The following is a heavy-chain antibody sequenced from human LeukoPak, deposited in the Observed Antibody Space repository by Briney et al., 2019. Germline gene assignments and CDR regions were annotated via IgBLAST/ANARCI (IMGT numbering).Heavy chain of an antibody. V-gene: IGHV3-53*01. D-gene: IGHD6-19*01. Sequence: GGSLRLSCAASGFTVSSNYMSWVRQAPGKGLVWVSVIYSGGSTYYADSVKGRFTISRDNSKNKLYLQMNSLRAEDTAVYYCARARPQYSSGWYFDYWGQGTLVTVSS. J-gene: IGHJ4*02. CDR2: IYSGGST. CDR1: GFTVSSNY. CDR3: ARARPQYSSGWYFDY.